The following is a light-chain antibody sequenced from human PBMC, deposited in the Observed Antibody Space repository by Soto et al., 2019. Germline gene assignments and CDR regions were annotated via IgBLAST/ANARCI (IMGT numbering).Light chain of an antibody. CDR3: XXXXXXXALT. Sequence: EIVLTQSPGTLSLSPGERXTXXXXASQXVSXSYLAWYQQKPGQAPRLLIYGASSRATGIPDRFSGSGSGTDFTLTISXLXPXXXXXXXXXXXXXXXALTFGGGTKVEIK. J-gene: IGKJ4*01. CDR1: QXVSXSY. V-gene: IGKV3-20*01. CDR2: GAS.